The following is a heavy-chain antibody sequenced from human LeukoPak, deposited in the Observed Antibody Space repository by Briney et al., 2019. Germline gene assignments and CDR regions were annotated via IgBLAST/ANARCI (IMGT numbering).Heavy chain of an antibody. Sequence: GGPLRLSCAASGFTFSSYSMNWVRQAPGKGLEWVSYISSSSSTIYYADSVKGRFTISRDNAKNSLYLQMNSLRAEDTAVYYCARSSYDYVWGSYLDYWGQGTLVTVSS. CDR3: ARSSYDYVWGSYLDY. V-gene: IGHV3-48*01. D-gene: IGHD3-16*02. CDR2: ISSSSSTI. J-gene: IGHJ4*02. CDR1: GFTFSSYS.